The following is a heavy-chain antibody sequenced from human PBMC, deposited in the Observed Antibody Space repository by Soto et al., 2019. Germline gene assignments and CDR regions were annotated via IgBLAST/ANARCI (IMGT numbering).Heavy chain of an antibody. V-gene: IGHV1-18*01. Sequence: QVQLVQSGAEVKKPGASVKVSCKASGYTFTSYGISWVRQAPGQGLEWMGWISAYNGNTNYAQKLKGRVTMTTDTSTSTAYMELRSLRSDDTAVYYCARAEYCSGGSCYSSRYFDYWGQGTLVTVSS. D-gene: IGHD2-15*01. J-gene: IGHJ4*02. CDR1: GYTFTSYG. CDR3: ARAEYCSGGSCYSSRYFDY. CDR2: ISAYNGNT.